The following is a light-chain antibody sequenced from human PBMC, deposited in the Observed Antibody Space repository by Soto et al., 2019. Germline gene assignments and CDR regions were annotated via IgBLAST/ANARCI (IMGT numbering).Light chain of an antibody. CDR2: AAS. CDR3: QQLNSYPFT. J-gene: IGKJ4*01. CDR1: QGISSY. V-gene: IGKV1-9*01. Sequence: DIQLTQSPSFLSASVGDRVTITCRASQGISSYLAWYQQKPGKAPKLLIYAASTLQSGVPSRFSGSGSGTEFTLQISSLQPEDFATFYCQQLNSYPFTFGGGTKVEIK.